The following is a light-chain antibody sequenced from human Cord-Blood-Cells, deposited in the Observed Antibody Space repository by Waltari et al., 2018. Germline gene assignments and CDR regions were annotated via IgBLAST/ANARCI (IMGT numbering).Light chain of an antibody. Sequence: PGERATLSCGASQSVSSSSLAWYQQKPGLAPRLLIYDASSRATGIPDRFSGSGSGTDFTLTISRLEPEDFAVYYCQQYGSSMYTFGQGTKLEIK. CDR1: QSVSSSS. CDR2: DAS. CDR3: QQYGSSMYT. V-gene: IGKV3D-20*01. J-gene: IGKJ2*01.